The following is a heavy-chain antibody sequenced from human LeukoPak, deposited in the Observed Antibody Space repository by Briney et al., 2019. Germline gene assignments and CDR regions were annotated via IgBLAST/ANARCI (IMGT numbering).Heavy chain of an antibody. CDR2: INTNSGGT. J-gene: IGHJ4*02. CDR3: ARGSSVSGFFF. CDR1: GYTFTGHR. Sequence: GASVNVSCKASGYTFTGHRMHWVRQAPGQGLEGRGGINTNSGGTNYAQKLQGRVTMTRDTSISTAYMELSRLRSDDPAVYYCARGSSVSGFFFWGQGNPVTVSS. V-gene: IGHV1-2*02. D-gene: IGHD5/OR15-5a*01.